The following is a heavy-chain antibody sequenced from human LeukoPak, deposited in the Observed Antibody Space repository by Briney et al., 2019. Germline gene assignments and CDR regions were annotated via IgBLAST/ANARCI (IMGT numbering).Heavy chain of an antibody. Sequence: GGSLRLSCAASGFSFSNYAMSWVRQAPARGPERVSSIRGGGETFYADSVKGRFTISRDNSKNTLYLQMNSLRAEDTAVYYCARDMLGVLRYFDWLAPGNFDYWGQGTLDTVSS. D-gene: IGHD3-9*01. V-gene: IGHV3-23*01. CDR3: ARDMLGVLRYFDWLAPGNFDY. J-gene: IGHJ4*02. CDR1: GFSFSNYA. CDR2: IRGGGET.